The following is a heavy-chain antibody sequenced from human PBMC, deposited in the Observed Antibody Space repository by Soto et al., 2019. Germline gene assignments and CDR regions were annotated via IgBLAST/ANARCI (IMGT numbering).Heavy chain of an antibody. V-gene: IGHV4-61*01. CDR1: GGSVSSGSYY. D-gene: IGHD1-26*01. CDR2: IYYSGST. J-gene: IGHJ6*02. Sequence: SETLSLTCTVSGGSVSSGSYYWSWIRQPPGKGLEWIGYIYYSGSTNYNPSLKSRVTISVDTSKNQFSLKLSSVTAADTAVYYCARVGPNTQFFHYYTMDVWGQGTTATVAS. CDR3: ARVGPNTQFFHYYTMDV.